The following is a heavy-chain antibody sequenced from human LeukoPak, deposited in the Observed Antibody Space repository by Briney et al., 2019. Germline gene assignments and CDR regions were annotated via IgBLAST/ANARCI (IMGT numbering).Heavy chain of an antibody. CDR2: ISGSGGST. Sequence: GGSLRLSCAASGFTPSSYAMSWVRQAPGKGLEWVSTISGSGGSTDYADSVKGRFTISRDNSKNTLYLQMNSLRAEDTAVYYCAKDRGHCTNGVCHNYYYMGVWGKGTTVTVSS. D-gene: IGHD2-8*01. V-gene: IGHV3-23*01. J-gene: IGHJ6*03. CDR3: AKDRGHCTNGVCHNYYYMGV. CDR1: GFTPSSYA.